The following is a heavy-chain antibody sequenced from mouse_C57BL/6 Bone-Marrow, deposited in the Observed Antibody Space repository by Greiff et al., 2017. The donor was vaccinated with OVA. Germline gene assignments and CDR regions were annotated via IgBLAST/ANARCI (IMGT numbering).Heavy chain of an antibody. J-gene: IGHJ4*01. V-gene: IGHV14-2*01. CDR1: GFTINDYY. Sequence: EVKVEESGAELVQPGASVKLSCTASGFTINDYYMHWVKQRTEQGLEWIGRIDPEDGETKYAPKFQGKATITADTSSNTAYLQLSSLTSEDTAVYYCARELHADAMDYWGQGTSVTVSS. CDR3: ARELHADAMDY. CDR2: IDPEDGET. D-gene: IGHD1-1*01.